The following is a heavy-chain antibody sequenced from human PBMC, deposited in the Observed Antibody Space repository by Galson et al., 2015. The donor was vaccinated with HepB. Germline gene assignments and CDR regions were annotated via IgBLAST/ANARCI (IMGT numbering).Heavy chain of an antibody. Sequence: SQRLSCAGSGFIFSTYGMNWVRQAPGKGLEWVSSISSTGDYIYYADSVRGRFTISRDNARNSLFLQMNSPRDEDTAVYYCARDYRPDFGSGNYYPNWFDPWGQGTLVTVSS. D-gene: IGHD3-10*01. V-gene: IGHV3-21*01. CDR3: ARDYRPDFGSGNYYPNWFDP. CDR2: ISSTGDYI. CDR1: GFIFSTYG. J-gene: IGHJ5*02.